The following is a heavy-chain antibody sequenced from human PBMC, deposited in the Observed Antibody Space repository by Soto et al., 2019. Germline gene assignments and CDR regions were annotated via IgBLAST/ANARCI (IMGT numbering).Heavy chain of an antibody. CDR1: GGSVSSGSYY. Sequence: QVQLQESGPGLVKPSETLSLTCTVSGGSVSSGSYYWSWIRQPPGKGLEWIGYIYYSGSTNYNPSLKSRVTISVDTSKNQFSLKLSSVTAADTAVYYCATSGSYYYYYGMDVWGQATTVTVSS. CDR2: IYYSGST. D-gene: IGHD1-26*01. CDR3: ATSGSYYYYYGMDV. V-gene: IGHV4-61*01. J-gene: IGHJ6*02.